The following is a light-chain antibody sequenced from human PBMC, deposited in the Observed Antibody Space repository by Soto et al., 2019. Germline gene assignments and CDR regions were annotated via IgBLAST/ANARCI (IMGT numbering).Light chain of an antibody. J-gene: IGKJ1*01. CDR2: DTS. CDR1: QTVGSTY. Sequence: EIVLTQSPATLSLSPGERATLSCGASQTVGSTYLAWYHQKPGLAPRLLIYDTSSRATGIPDRFSGSGSGTDFTLTISRLEPEDFAVDSWQHYGSSPWTFGQGAKVEIK. V-gene: IGKV3D-20*01. CDR3: QHYGSSPWT.